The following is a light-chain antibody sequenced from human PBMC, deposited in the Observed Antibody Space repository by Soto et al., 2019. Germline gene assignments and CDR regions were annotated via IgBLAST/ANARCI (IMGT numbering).Light chain of an antibody. CDR1: QSVSSY. CDR3: QQRSNWPRFT. V-gene: IGKV3-11*01. Sequence: EIVLTQSPATLSLSPGERATLSCRASQSVSSYLAWYQQKPGQAPRLLIYDASNRATGIPARFNGSGSVTDFTLTISSLEPEDFAVYYCQQRSNWPRFTFGPGTKVDIK. J-gene: IGKJ3*01. CDR2: DAS.